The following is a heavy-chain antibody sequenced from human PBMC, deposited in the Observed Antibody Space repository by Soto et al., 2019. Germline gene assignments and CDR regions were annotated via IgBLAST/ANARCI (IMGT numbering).Heavy chain of an antibody. CDR2: IYYSGST. Sequence: SETLSLTCTVSGGSISSYYRSWIRQPPGKGLEWIGYIYYSGSTNYNPSLKSRVTISVDTSKNQFSLKLSSVTAADTAVYYCARGPLGPPGIWGQGTMVTVSS. D-gene: IGHD3-16*01. V-gene: IGHV4-59*01. CDR3: ARGPLGPPGI. CDR1: GGSISSYY. J-gene: IGHJ3*02.